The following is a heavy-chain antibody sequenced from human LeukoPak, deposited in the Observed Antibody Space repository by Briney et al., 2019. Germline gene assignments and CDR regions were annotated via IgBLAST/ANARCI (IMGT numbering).Heavy chain of an antibody. J-gene: IGHJ3*02. CDR3: AREAPGSAFDI. V-gene: IGHV3-66*01. CDR1: GFTVSSNY. Sequence: GGSLRPSCAASGFTVSSNYMSWVRQAPGKGLEWVSVIYSGGSTYYADSVKGRFTISRDNSKNTLYLQMNSLRAEDTAVYYCAREAPGSAFDIWGQGTMVTVSS. CDR2: IYSGGST.